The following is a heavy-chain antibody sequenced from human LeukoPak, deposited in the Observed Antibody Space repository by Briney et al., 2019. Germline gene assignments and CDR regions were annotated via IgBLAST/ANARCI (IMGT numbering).Heavy chain of an antibody. Sequence: PGGSLRLSCAASGFTFSTYAMSWVRQAPGKGLEWVSGIGCVGFDSRTYAADSVKGRFTIPRDNSKNTVFLQMNSLRDEDTALYYCAKYGGRDGAVDTFDYWGQGVLVTVS. D-gene: IGHD3-16*01. J-gene: IGHJ4*02. CDR2: IGCVGFDSRT. CDR1: GFTFSTYA. V-gene: IGHV3-23*01. CDR3: AKYGGRDGAVDTFDY.